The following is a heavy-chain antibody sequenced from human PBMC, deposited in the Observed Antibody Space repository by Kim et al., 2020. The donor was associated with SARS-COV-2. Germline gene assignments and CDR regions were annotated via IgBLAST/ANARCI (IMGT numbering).Heavy chain of an antibody. V-gene: IGHV3-21*01. J-gene: IGHJ4*02. D-gene: IGHD2-15*01. CDR2: ISSSSSYI. CDR3: ARGTHYCSGGSCYAGY. Sequence: GGSLRLSCAASGFTFSSYSMNWVRQAPGKGLEWVSSISSSSSYIYYADSVKGRFTISRDNAKNSLYLQMKSLRAEDTAVYYCARGTHYCSGGSCYAGYWGQGTLVTVSS. CDR1: GFTFSSYS.